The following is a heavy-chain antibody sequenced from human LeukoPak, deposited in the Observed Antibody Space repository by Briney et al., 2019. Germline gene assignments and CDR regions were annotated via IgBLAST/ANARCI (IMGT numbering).Heavy chain of an antibody. V-gene: IGHV3-23*01. J-gene: IGHJ4*02. CDR1: GFTFSSYA. Sequence: GGSLRLSCAASGFTFSSYAMSWVRQAPGKGLEWVSAISGSGGSTYYADSVKGRFTISRDNAKNSLYLQMNNLRAGDTAVYYCAKTLLDSSGYYYAGSDYWGQGILVTVST. D-gene: IGHD3-22*01. CDR3: AKTLLDSSGYYYAGSDY. CDR2: ISGSGGST.